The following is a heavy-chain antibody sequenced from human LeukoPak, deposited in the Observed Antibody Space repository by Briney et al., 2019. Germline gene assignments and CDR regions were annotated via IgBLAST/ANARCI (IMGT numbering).Heavy chain of an antibody. CDR3: ATLITMIH. V-gene: IGHV3-23*01. J-gene: IGHJ4*02. Sequence: GGSLRFSCAASGFTLSSYAMSWVRQAPGKGLEWVSAFSGNGGSTYYADSVKGRFTISRDNSKNMLYLQMNSLRAEDTAVYYCATLITMIHWGQGTLVTVSS. CDR1: GFTLSSYA. CDR2: FSGNGGST. D-gene: IGHD3-22*01.